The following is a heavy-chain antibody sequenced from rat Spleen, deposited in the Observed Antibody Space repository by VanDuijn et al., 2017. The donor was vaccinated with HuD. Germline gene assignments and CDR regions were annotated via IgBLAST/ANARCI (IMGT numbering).Heavy chain of an antibody. Sequence: EVQLVESGGGLVQPGRSMKLSCVASGFTFSNCDMAWIRQAPTKGLEWVASINPGGYNTYYRDSVKGRFTVSRDNSKSTLYLQVDSLRSEDTATYYCARQDTSGYSNWFAYWGQGTLVTVSS. CDR2: INPGGYNT. V-gene: IGHV5-25*01. D-gene: IGHD4-3*01. CDR3: ARQDTSGYSNWFAY. J-gene: IGHJ3*01. CDR1: GFTFSNCD.